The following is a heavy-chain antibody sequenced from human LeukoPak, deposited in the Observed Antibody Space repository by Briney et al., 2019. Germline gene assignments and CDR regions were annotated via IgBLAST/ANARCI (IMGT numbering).Heavy chain of an antibody. D-gene: IGHD4-17*01. CDR2: ISWNSGSI. CDR3: AKDSNDYGDYYFDY. V-gene: IGHV3-9*01. CDR1: GFTFDDYA. J-gene: IGHJ4*02. Sequence: GGSLRLSCAASGFTFDDYAMHWVRQTPGKGLEWVSGISWNSGSIGYADSVKGRFTISRDNAKNSLYLQMNSLRAEDTALYHCAKDSNDYGDYYFDYWGQGTLVTVSS.